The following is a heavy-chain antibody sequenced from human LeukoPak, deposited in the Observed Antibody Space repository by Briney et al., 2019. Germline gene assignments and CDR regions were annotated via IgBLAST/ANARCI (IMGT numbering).Heavy chain of an antibody. CDR3: ARPRGTYNDYSGYFDY. CDR2: ISSSSSYR. CDR1: GFTFSSYS. Sequence: GGSLRLSCAASGFTFSSYSMNWVRQAPGKGLEWVSSISSSSSYRYYADSVKGRFTISRDNAKNSLYLQINSLKAEDTAVYYCARPRGTYNDYSGYFDYWGQGTLVTVSS. D-gene: IGHD3-16*01. V-gene: IGHV3-21*01. J-gene: IGHJ4*02.